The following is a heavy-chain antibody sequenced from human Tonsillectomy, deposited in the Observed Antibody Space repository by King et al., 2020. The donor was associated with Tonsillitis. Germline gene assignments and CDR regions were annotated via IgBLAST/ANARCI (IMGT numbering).Heavy chain of an antibody. CDR1: GFNFDDSG. CDR3: SKDSGQSGYTFGIFDY. D-gene: IGHD5-18*01. J-gene: IGHJ4*02. Sequence: VQLVESGGGLVQPGRSLRLSCTVSGFNFDDSGMHWVRQAPGKGLEWVSGISWNSDSKGYADSVKGRFTISRDNAKHSLFLEMNSLRAEDTALYFCSKDSGQSGYTFGIFDYWGQGTLVTVSS. CDR2: ISWNSDSK. V-gene: IGHV3-9*01.